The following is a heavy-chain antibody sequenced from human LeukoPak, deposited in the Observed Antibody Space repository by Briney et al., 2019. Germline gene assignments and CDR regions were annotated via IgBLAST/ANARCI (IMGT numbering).Heavy chain of an antibody. CDR3: ARAQPTSSWTAYDV. J-gene: IGHJ3*01. Sequence: GRSLRLSCAASGFSFSIYGMHWVRQGPGKGLEWVAVIWYDGTNEDYADSVKGRFSISRDNSKNRLYLQMNSLRAEDTAAYFCARAQPTSSWTAYDVWGQGTTVTVSS. CDR1: GFSFSIYG. V-gene: IGHV3-33*01. CDR2: IWYDGTNE. D-gene: IGHD6-13*01.